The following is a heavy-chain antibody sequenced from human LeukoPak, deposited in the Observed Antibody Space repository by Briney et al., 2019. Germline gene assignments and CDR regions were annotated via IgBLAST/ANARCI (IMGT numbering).Heavy chain of an antibody. J-gene: IGHJ4*02. Sequence: GGSLRLSCAASGFTFSSYSMNWVRQAPGKGLEWVSSISSSSSYIYHADSVKGRFTISRDNAKNSLYLQMNSLRAEDTAVYYCARDLCSGGSCYSGFDYWGQGTLVTVSS. CDR3: ARDLCSGGSCYSGFDY. CDR2: ISSSSSYI. CDR1: GFTFSSYS. V-gene: IGHV3-21*01. D-gene: IGHD2-15*01.